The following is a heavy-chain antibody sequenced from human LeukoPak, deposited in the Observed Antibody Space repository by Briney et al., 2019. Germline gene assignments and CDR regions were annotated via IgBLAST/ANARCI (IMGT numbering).Heavy chain of an antibody. Sequence: SVKVSCKASGGTFNSHVISWLRQAPGQGLEWMGGIIPVFGTASYAEKFQGRVTITTGESTTTAYMEMSSLTSEDTAVYYCARGYYYGSESYWHTKWFDPWGQGTLVTVSS. CDR1: GGTFNSHV. V-gene: IGHV1-69*05. D-gene: IGHD3-10*01. CDR2: IIPVFGTA. J-gene: IGHJ5*02. CDR3: ARGYYYGSESYWHTKWFDP.